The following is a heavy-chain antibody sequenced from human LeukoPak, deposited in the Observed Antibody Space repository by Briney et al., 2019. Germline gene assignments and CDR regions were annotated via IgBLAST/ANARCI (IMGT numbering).Heavy chain of an antibody. J-gene: IGHJ4*02. CDR3: ARGLNRLVDY. Sequence: PSQTLSLTCAVSGGSISSGGYSWSWIRQPPGKGLEWIGYIYHSGSTYYNPSLKSRVTIPVDRSKNQFSLKLSSVTAADTAVYYCARGLNRLVDYWGQGTLVTVSS. D-gene: IGHD2-21*01. V-gene: IGHV4-30-2*01. CDR2: IYHSGST. CDR1: GGSISSGGYS.